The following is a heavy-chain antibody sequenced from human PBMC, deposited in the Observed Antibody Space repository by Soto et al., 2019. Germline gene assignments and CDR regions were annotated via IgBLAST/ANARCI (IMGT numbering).Heavy chain of an antibody. D-gene: IGHD3-22*01. CDR1: GGTFSSYA. Sequence: SVKVSCKASGGTFSSYAISWVRQAPGQGLEWMGGIIPIFGTANYAQKLQGRVTMTTDTSTSTAYMELRSLRSDDTAVYYCARVVITFPPYYYYGMDVWGQGTTVTVSS. J-gene: IGHJ6*02. CDR2: IIPIFGTA. CDR3: ARVVITFPPYYYYGMDV. V-gene: IGHV1-69*05.